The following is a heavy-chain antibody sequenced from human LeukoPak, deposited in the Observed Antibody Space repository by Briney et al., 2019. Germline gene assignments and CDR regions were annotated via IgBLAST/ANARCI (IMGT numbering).Heavy chain of an antibody. J-gene: IGHJ3*02. CDR3: ARESYVYSRSPDDAFDI. CDR2: ICAYNGNT. Sequence: ASVKVSCKATGYTFTYYGVNWWRKGPGPGLEWMGWICAYNGNTNYAQKVQGRVTMTTDTSTSTAYMELRSLRSDDTAMYYCARESYVYSRSPDDAFDIWGRGTLVTVSS. CDR1: GYTFTYYG. V-gene: IGHV1-18*01. D-gene: IGHD6-6*01.